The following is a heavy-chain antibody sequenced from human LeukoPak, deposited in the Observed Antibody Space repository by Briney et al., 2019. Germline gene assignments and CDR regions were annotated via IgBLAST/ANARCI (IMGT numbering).Heavy chain of an antibody. Sequence: GGSLRLSCAASGFTFTTYEMNWVRQAPGKGLEWVSYISSSSSYTNYADSVKGRFTISRDNAKNSLYLQMNSLRAEDTAVYYCARDPYYDSSGYYYRDWGQGTLVTVSS. CDR2: ISSSSSYT. V-gene: IGHV3-11*05. CDR1: GFTFTTYE. CDR3: ARDPYYDSSGYYYRD. D-gene: IGHD3-22*01. J-gene: IGHJ4*02.